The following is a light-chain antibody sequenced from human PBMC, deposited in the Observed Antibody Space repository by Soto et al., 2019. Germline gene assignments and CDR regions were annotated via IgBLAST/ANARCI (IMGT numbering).Light chain of an antibody. J-gene: IGKJ1*01. CDR1: QSVTGSY. Sequence: ENVLTQSPGTLSLSPGERATLSCRASQSVTGSYLAWYQQKPGQAPRLLIYGVSSRATGVPDRFSGSGSGTDFTLTISKLEPEDFALYYCHQYGSSLWTFGQGTRVELK. CDR3: HQYGSSLWT. CDR2: GVS. V-gene: IGKV3-20*01.